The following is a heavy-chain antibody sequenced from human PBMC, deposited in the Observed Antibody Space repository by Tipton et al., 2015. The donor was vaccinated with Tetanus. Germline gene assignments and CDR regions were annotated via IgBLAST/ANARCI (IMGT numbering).Heavy chain of an antibody. J-gene: IGHJ6*02. Sequence: TLSLTCTVSGGSISSSSYYWGWIRQPPGKGLEWIGSIYYSGTTYYNPSLKSRVTISVHTSRDQFSLQLTSLVAADTAVYFCARRRGPAYYYGSDVWGQGTTVIVSS. D-gene: IGHD5-12*01. CDR1: GGSISSSSYY. CDR2: IYYSGTT. CDR3: ARRRGPAYYYGSDV. V-gene: IGHV4-39*01.